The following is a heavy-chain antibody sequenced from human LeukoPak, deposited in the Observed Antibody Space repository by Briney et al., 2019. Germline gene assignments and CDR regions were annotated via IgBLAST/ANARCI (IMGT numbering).Heavy chain of an antibody. CDR2: ISGSGGST. CDR3: AREQVWWGAFDI. D-gene: IGHD2-8*02. CDR1: GFTFSSYA. J-gene: IGHJ3*02. Sequence: GGSLRLSCAASGFTFSSYAMSWVRQAPGKGLEWVSAISGSGGSTYYAGSVKGRFTISRDNSKNTLYLQMNSLRAEDTAVYYCAREQVWWGAFDIWGQGTMVTVSS. V-gene: IGHV3-23*01.